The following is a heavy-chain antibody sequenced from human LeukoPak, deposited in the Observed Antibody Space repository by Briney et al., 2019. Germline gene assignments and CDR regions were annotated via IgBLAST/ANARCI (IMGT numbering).Heavy chain of an antibody. CDR2: ISYDGSNK. CDR1: GFTFSSYA. D-gene: IGHD2-2*01. Sequence: PGRSLRLSCAASGFTFSSYAMHWVRQAPGKGLEWVAVISYDGSNKYYADSVKGRFTISRDNSKNTLYLQMNSLRAEDTAVYYCARDWPIVVVPAAIPWFDPWGQGTLVTVSS. CDR3: ARDWPIVVVPAAIPWFDP. V-gene: IGHV3-30-3*01. J-gene: IGHJ5*02.